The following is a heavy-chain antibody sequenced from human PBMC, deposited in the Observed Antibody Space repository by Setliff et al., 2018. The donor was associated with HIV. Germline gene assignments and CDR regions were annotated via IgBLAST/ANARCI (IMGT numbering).Heavy chain of an antibody. CDR3: ARYKCINFACVGFDI. J-gene: IGHJ3*02. CDR1: RDSINGHW. CDR2: IHYSGIT. D-gene: IGHD3-9*01. V-gene: IGHV4-59*11. Sequence: PSETLSLTCTVSRDSINGHWWSWIRQPPGKGLEWTGSIHYSGITHYNPSLKSRLAMSVDTSKNRVSLKLTSVTAADTAVYYCARYKCINFACVGFDIWGQGTVVTVSS.